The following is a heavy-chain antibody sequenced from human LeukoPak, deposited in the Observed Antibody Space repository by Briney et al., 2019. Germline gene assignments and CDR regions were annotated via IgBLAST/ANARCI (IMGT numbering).Heavy chain of an antibody. CDR3: ARDSKLWWWEYYFDY. CDR2: INPNSGGT. J-gene: IGHJ4*02. Sequence: ASVKVSCKASGYTFTGYYMHWVRQAPGQGLEWMGWINPNSGGTNYAQKFQGRVTMTRDTSISTAYMELSRLRSDDTAVYYCARDSKLWWWEYYFDYWGQGTLVTVSS. D-gene: IGHD2-21*01. CDR1: GYTFTGYY. V-gene: IGHV1-2*02.